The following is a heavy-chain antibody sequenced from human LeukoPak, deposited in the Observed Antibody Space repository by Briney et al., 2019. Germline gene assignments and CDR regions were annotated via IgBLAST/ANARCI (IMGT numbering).Heavy chain of an antibody. V-gene: IGHV4-59*01. CDR3: ARGLVLATDDAFDI. CDR1: GGSIGSYY. D-gene: IGHD5-12*01. CDR2: VYDNDIS. J-gene: IGHJ3*02. Sequence: SEALSLTCSVSGGSIGSYYWSWLRQPPGRGLEWIGYVYDNDISNFNPSLESRVTILVDRSKSQFSLKLRSVTAADTAVYYCARGLVLATDDAFDIWGPGTMVTVSS.